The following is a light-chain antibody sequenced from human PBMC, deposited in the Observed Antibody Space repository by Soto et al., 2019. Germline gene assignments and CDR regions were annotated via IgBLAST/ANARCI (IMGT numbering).Light chain of an antibody. CDR1: RSDIGGYNH. J-gene: IGLJ2*01. V-gene: IGLV2-14*01. Sequence: QSALTQPASVSGSPGQSITISCTGNRSDIGGYNHVSWYQQHPGKAPKLMIYDVSNRPSGVSNRFSGSKSGNTASLTISGLQAEDEADYYCSSYTSSATLVFGGGTKLTVL. CDR2: DVS. CDR3: SSYTSSATLV.